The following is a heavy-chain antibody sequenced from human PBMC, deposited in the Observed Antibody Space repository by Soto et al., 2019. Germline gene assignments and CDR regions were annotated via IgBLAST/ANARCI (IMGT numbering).Heavy chain of an antibody. CDR2: SWYEGSNK. CDR3: ARGITAPYSKMDC. Sequence: GVSMRLRYAAAEFNFGDYGGPWVRQAPGQGPEWVAVSWYEGSNKYYADCAKGRFTSSRANSKDTQYLQMNCLRAEYTAVCDCARGITAPYSKMDCWRQVTTVTVFS. J-gene: IGHJ6*02. D-gene: IGHD4-4*01. V-gene: IGHV3-33*01. CDR1: EFNFGDYG.